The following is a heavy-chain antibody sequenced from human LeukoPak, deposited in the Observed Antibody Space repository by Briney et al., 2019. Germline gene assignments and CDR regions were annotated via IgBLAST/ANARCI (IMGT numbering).Heavy chain of an antibody. CDR1: GFTFSSYE. V-gene: IGHV3-48*03. J-gene: IGHJ5*02. D-gene: IGHD5-12*01. CDR2: ISSSGTTI. Sequence: GGSLRLSCAASGFTFSSYEMHWVRQAPGKGLEWVGDISSSGTTIYYADSVKGRFTISRDNAKNSLYLQINSLRAEDTAVYYCARLLVATPGVDPWGQGTLVTVSS. CDR3: ARLLVATPGVDP.